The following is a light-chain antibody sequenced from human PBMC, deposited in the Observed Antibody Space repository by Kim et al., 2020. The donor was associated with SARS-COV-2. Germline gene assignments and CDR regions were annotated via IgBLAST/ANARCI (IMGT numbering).Light chain of an antibody. CDR3: NSRDSTGKRWV. J-gene: IGLJ1*01. Sequence: SSELTQDPAVSVALGQTVKITCQGDSLRSYYASWYQQKPGQAPILVIYGRNNRPSGIPDRFSGSSSVNTASLTITGAQAEDEADYSCNSRDSTGKRWVFG. CDR1: SLRSYY. V-gene: IGLV3-19*01. CDR2: GRN.